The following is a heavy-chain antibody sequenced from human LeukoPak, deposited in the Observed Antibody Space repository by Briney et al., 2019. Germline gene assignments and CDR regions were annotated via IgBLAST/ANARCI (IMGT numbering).Heavy chain of an antibody. CDR3: ARPPSSTSFSPFDY. CDR1: GFTFGSYW. V-gene: IGHV3-21*01. J-gene: IGHJ4*02. CDR2: ISSSSSYI. D-gene: IGHD2-2*01. Sequence: GGSLRLSCAASGFTFGSYWMTWVRQAPGKGLEWVSSISSSSSYIYYADSVKGRFTISRDNAKNSLYLQMNSLRAEDTAVYYCARPPSSTSFSPFDYWGQGTLVTVSS.